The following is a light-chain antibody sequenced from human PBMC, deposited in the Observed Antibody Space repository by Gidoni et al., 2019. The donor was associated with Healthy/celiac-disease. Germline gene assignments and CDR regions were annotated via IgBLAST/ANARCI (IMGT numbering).Light chain of an antibody. CDR3: QQRYSTPQT. CDR2: AAS. V-gene: IGKV1-39*01. CDR1: QSISSY. Sequence: DRQMNESPSSLSASVGDRVTITCRASQSISSYLNWYQQKPGKAPKLLIYAASSLQSWVPSRFTGSGSGTAFTLTISSLQPESFATYYCQQRYSTPQTFGQGTKLEIK. J-gene: IGKJ2*01.